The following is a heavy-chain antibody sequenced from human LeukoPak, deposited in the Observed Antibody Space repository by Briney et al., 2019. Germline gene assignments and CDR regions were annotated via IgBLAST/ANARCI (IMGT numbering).Heavy chain of an antibody. CDR3: VREGRGSYRQHDY. V-gene: IGHV3-21*01. CDR2: ISSGSINI. CDR1: GFTFTSHT. Sequence: GGSLRLSCAASGFTFTSHTMNWVRQAPGKGLEWVSSISSGSINIYYADSVRGRFTISRDNAKNSLYLQMNSLRAEDTALYYCVREGRGSYRQHDYWGQGTLVTVSS. J-gene: IGHJ4*02. D-gene: IGHD1-26*01.